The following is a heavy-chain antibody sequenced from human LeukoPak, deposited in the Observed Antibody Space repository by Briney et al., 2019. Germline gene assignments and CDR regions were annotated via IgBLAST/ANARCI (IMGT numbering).Heavy chain of an antibody. CDR1: GFTFSSYS. CDR3: ARVGGPIAVAGVGY. V-gene: IGHV3-21*01. CDR2: ISSSSSYI. J-gene: IGHJ4*02. D-gene: IGHD6-19*01. Sequence: GGSLRLSCAASGFTFSSYSMNWVRQAPGKGLEWVSSISSSSSYIYYADSVKGRFTISRDNAKNSLYLQMNSLRAEDTAVYYCARVGGPIAVAGVGYWGQGTLVTVSS.